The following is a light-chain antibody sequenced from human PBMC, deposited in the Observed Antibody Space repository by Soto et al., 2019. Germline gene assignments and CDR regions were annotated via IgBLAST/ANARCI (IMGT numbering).Light chain of an antibody. CDR2: DVS. J-gene: IGLJ3*02. Sequence: QSVLTQPASVSGSPGQSITISCTGTISDVGGYNYVSWFQHHPGKAPKVIIYDVSNRPSGVSNRFSGSKSGSTASLTISELQADEEADYYCNSYTSDSTWVFGGGTKVTVL. CDR3: NSYTSDSTWV. V-gene: IGLV2-14*03. CDR1: ISDVGGYNY.